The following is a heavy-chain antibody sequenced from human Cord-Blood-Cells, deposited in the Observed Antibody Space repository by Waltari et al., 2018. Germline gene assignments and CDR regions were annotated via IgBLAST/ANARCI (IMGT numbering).Heavy chain of an antibody. J-gene: IGHJ5*02. CDR2: INPNSGVT. Sequence: QVQLVQSGAEVKKPGASVKVSCKASGYTFTGYYMHWVRQAPGQGLEWMGWINPNSGVTNYAQKFQGRVTMTRDTSISTAYMELSRLRSDDTAVYYCARGPTSYSSSWYDPWGQGTLVTVSS. V-gene: IGHV1-2*02. CDR1: GYTFTGYY. D-gene: IGHD6-13*01. CDR3: ARGPTSYSSSWYDP.